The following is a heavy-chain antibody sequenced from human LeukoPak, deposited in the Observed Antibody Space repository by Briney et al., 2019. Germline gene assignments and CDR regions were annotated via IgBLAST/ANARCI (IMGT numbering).Heavy chain of an antibody. CDR3: ARGRGPGARSIVVVVAAMVLFEH. D-gene: IGHD2-15*01. Sequence: ASVKVSCKASGYTFTGYYMHWVRQAPGQGLEWMGWINPNSGGTNYAQKFQGRVTMTRDTSISTAYMELSRLRSDDTAVYYCARGRGPGARSIVVVVAAMVLFEHGGQEPLVTVST. CDR2: INPNSGGT. J-gene: IGHJ4*02. V-gene: IGHV1-2*02. CDR1: GYTFTGYY.